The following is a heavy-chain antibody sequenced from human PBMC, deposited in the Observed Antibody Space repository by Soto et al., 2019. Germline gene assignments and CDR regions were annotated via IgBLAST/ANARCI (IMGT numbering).Heavy chain of an antibody. CDR3: ARCDGSATYCSFIAY. J-gene: IGHJ4*02. CDR1: GFTVSNSY. V-gene: IGHV3-66*01. Sequence: GGSLRLSCAASGFTVSNSYMSWVRQAPGKGLEWVSAIYSGGSTYYADSVKGRFTISRDNSRNTPYLQMNSLRAEDTAVYFCARCDGSATYCSFIAYWGQGTPVTV. CDR2: IYSGGST. D-gene: IGHD3-10*01.